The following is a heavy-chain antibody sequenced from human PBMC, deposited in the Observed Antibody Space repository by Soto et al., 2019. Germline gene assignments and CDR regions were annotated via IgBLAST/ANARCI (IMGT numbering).Heavy chain of an antibody. J-gene: IGHJ1*01. D-gene: IGHD3-16*01. Sequence: QVHLVASGGDLVKPGASLRLSCVASGFTFSDYYMSWFRQAPGKGPEFISYISGTDHDPNYADSVKGRFTISRDNAKNSRYLKMTTLRGEYTGFYYCAMPTRLPVNWGQGTLVTVSS. CDR1: GFTFSDYY. CDR2: ISGTDHDP. V-gene: IGHV3-11*06. CDR3: AMPTRLPVN.